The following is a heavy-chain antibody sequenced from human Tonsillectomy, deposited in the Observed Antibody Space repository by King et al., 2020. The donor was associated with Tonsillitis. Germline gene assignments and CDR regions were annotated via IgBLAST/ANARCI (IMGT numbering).Heavy chain of an antibody. CDR3: AREVVMEIGGGYLAY. CDR1: GYTFTDYY. Sequence: QLVQSGAEVKKPGASVKVSCKASGYTFTDYYIHWVRQAPGQGLEWMGWINPNSGGTNYVQKFQGRVTMTRDTSISTAYMELSRLRSDDTAVYYGAREVVMEIGGGYLAYWGQGTLVTVSS. D-gene: IGHD3-16*01. V-gene: IGHV1-2*02. CDR2: INPNSGGT. J-gene: IGHJ4*02.